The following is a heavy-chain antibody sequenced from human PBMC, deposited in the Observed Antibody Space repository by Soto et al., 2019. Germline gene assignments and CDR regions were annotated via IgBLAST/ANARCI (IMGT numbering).Heavy chain of an antibody. Sequence: QVQLEQSGAEVKKPGSSVKVSCKASGGTFSSYAISWVRQAPGQGLEWMGGIIPIFGTANYAQKFQGRVTITADESTSTAYMELSSLRSEDTAVYYCASRGLGYCSGGSCFGWFDPWGQGTLVTVSS. CDR3: ASRGLGYCSGGSCFGWFDP. D-gene: IGHD2-15*01. J-gene: IGHJ5*02. V-gene: IGHV1-69*01. CDR2: IIPIFGTA. CDR1: GGTFSSYA.